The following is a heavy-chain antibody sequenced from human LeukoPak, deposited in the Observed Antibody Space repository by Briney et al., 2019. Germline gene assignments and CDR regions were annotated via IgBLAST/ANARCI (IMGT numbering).Heavy chain of an antibody. J-gene: IGHJ6*03. D-gene: IGHD1-1*01. CDR2: INPNSGGT. Sequence: SVKVSCKASRYTFTGYYMHWVRRAPGQGLEWMGWINPNSGGTYYPQKFQGRVTMTRDTSISTAYMEMSRLRSDDTAVYYCASGLTTANPPLSHYQYHMDVWGKGTTVTVSS. CDR1: RYTFTGYY. V-gene: IGHV1-2*02. CDR3: ASGLTTANPPLSHYQYHMDV.